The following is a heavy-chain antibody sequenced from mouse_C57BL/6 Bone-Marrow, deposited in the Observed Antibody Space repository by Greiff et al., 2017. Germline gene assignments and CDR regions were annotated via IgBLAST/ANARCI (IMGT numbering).Heavy chain of an antibody. CDR1: GFSLTSYA. Sequence: VQLQQSGPGLVAPSQSLSITCTVSGFSLTSYAISWVRQPPGKGLEWLGVIWTGGGTNYNSALKSRLSISKDNSKSQVFLKMNSLQTDDTARYXCASLSARGVGFAYWGQGTLVTVSA. J-gene: IGHJ3*01. D-gene: IGHD6-2*01. CDR2: IWTGGGT. CDR3: ASLSARGVGFAY. V-gene: IGHV2-9-1*01.